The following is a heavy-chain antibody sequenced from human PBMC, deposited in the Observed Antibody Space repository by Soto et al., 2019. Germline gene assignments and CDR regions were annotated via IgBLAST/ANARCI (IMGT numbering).Heavy chain of an antibody. J-gene: IGHJ4*02. CDR1: VFTFSSYA. CDR2: ISYDGSNK. D-gene: IGHD3-22*01. Sequence: GGSLRLSCAASVFTFSSYAMHWVRQAPGKGLEWVAVISYDGSNKYYADSVKGRFTISRDNSKNTLYLQMNSLRAEDTAVYYCARAPDSSGQDYWGQGTLVTVSS. CDR3: ARAPDSSGQDY. V-gene: IGHV3-30-3*01.